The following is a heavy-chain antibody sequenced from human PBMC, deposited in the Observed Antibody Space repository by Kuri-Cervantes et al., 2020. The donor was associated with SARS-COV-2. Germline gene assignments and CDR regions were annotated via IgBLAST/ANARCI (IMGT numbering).Heavy chain of an antibody. D-gene: IGHD4-11*01. CDR3: ARDPRHDYTPYYMDV. CDR2: ISWNSGSI. J-gene: IGHJ6*03. Sequence: SLKISCAASGFTFDDYAMHWVRQAPGKGLEWVSGISWNSGSIGYADSVKGRFTISRDNAKNSLYLQMNSLRDEDTAVYYCARDPRHDYTPYYMDVWGQGTTVTVSS. CDR1: GFTFDDYA. V-gene: IGHV3-9*01.